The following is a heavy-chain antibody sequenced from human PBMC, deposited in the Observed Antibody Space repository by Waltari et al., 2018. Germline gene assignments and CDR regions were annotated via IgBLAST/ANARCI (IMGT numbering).Heavy chain of an antibody. J-gene: IGHJ3*02. Sequence: QVQLVQSGAEVKQPGASVKVSCKASGGTFGTYAITWVRQAPGQGLEWMGGVIPIFGPPNYAPKFQGRVTVSADPSTSTAYLEVRRLISEDTAVYYCAKREIGYAFDIWGHGTMVTVSS. CDR1: GGTFGTYA. CDR3: AKREIGYAFDI. D-gene: IGHD1-26*01. CDR2: VIPIFGPP. V-gene: IGHV1-69*12.